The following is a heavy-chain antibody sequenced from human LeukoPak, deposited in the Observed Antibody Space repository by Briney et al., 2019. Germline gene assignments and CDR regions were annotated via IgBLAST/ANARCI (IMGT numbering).Heavy chain of an antibody. V-gene: IGHV4-59*01. CDR3: ARVFCSSTSCQKTFDY. D-gene: IGHD2-2*01. J-gene: IGHJ4*02. Sequence: SETLSLTCSVSGGSISSYYWSWIRQPPGKGLEWIGYIYYNGRTHYNPSLESRVTISVDTSKNQLSLQLHSVTAADTAVYYCARVFCSSTSCQKTFDYWGQGSLVTVSS. CDR1: GGSISSYY. CDR2: IYYNGRT.